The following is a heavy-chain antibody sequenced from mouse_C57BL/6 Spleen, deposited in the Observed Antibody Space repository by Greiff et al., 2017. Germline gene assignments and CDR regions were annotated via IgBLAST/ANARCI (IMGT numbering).Heavy chain of an antibody. CDR1: GYAFSSYW. J-gene: IGHJ3*01. D-gene: IGHD2-1*01. CDR3: ARGDYGNSWFAY. V-gene: IGHV1-80*01. Sequence: QVQLQQSGAELVKPGASVKISCKASGYAFSSYWMNWVKQRPGKGLEWIGQIYPGDGDTNYNGKFKGKATLTADKSSSTAYMQLSSLTSEDSAVYFCARGDYGNSWFAYWGQGTLVTVYA. CDR2: IYPGDGDT.